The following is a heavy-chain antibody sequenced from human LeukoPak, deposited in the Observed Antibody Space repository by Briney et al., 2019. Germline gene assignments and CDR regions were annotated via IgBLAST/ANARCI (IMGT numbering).Heavy chain of an antibody. CDR1: GFTLSRYN. CDR2: ISYDGSNK. CDR3: AGEYMVRGVI. D-gene: IGHD3-10*01. Sequence: GGSLRLSCAASGFTLSRYNMNWVRQAPGKGLEWVAVISYDGSNKYYADSVKGRFTISRDNSKNTLYLQMNSLRAEDTAVYYCAGEYMVRGVIWGQGTLVTVSS. J-gene: IGHJ4*02. V-gene: IGHV3-30-3*01.